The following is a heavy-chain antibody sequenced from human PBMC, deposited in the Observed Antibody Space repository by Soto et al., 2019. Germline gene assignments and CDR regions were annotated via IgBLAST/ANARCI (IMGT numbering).Heavy chain of an antibody. J-gene: IGHJ4*02. CDR2: INDDGSER. CDR3: AREFYGYYTYGPGDY. D-gene: IGHD3-3*01. Sequence: EAQLAESGGGLVQPGGSLRLSCEASGFMFGVYWMSWVRQAPGKGLEWVANINDDGSERNYVDSVKGRFTISRDTPNNLLFLQMNSLRDEDTAVYYCAREFYGYYTYGPGDYWGQGTLVAVSS. V-gene: IGHV3-7*01. CDR1: GFMFGVYW.